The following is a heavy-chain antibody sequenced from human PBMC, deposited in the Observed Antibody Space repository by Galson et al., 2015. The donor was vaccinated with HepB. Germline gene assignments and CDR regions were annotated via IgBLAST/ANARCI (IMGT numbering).Heavy chain of an antibody. J-gene: IGHJ3*02. CDR1: GFTFSSYA. CDR3: AKDLPHYDILTGPRVDAFDI. CDR2: ISGSGGST. V-gene: IGHV3-23*01. Sequence: SLRLSCAASGFTFSSYAMSWVRQAPGKGLEWVSAISGSGGSTYYADSVKGRFTISRDNSKNTLYLQMNSLRAEDTAVYYCAKDLPHYDILTGPRVDAFDIWGQGTMVTVSS. D-gene: IGHD3-9*01.